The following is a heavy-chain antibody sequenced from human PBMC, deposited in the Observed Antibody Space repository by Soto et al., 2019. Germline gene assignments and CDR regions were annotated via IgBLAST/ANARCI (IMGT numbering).Heavy chain of an antibody. CDR3: ARGKERDYGIDY. J-gene: IGHJ4*02. Sequence: QVQLQQWGAGLLKPSETLSLTCAVYGGSFSGYFWSWIRQPPGKGLEWIGEINHGGSTNYNPSLKSRATVSVYTSKRQWPHEFSSVTAADTAVYYCARGKERDYGIDYWGQGSLVTVSS. D-gene: IGHD4-17*01. CDR2: INHGGST. CDR1: GGSFSGYF. V-gene: IGHV4-34*01.